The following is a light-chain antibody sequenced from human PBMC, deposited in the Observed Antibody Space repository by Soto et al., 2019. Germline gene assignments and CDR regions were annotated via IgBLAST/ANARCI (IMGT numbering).Light chain of an antibody. CDR3: SSYTTAYTQV. Sequence: QSALSQPASVSGSPGQSITISCTGTSNDVGYYNYVSWYQQHPGQAPKLMISGVTTRPSGVSDRFSGSKSGNTASLTISRLQAEDEAHYYCSSYTTAYTQVFGGGTQLTVL. CDR1: SNDVGYYNY. J-gene: IGLJ7*01. V-gene: IGLV2-14*01. CDR2: GVT.